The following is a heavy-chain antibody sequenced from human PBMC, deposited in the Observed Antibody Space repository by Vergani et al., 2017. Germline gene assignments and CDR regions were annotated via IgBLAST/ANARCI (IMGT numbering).Heavy chain of an antibody. J-gene: IGHJ5*02. Sequence: QLQLQESGPGLVKPSETLSLTCTVSGGSITYGAFYWGWNRPSPGKGLEGIGSNYYFENKFYNQSLESLVTVSIDTTKNQFSLKLKSVNAADTAVYYCARCFCDGGRIYGGTVENWFDPWGQGTLVTVSS. CDR1: GGSITYGAFY. V-gene: IGHV4-39*01. D-gene: IGHD2-15*01. CDR2: NYYFENK. CDR3: ARCFCDGGRIYGGTVENWFDP.